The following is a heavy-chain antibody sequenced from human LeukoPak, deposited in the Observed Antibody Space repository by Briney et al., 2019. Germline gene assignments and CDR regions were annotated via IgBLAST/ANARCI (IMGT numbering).Heavy chain of an antibody. J-gene: IGHJ4*02. V-gene: IGHV1-2*02. Sequence: ASVKVSCKASGYTFTGYYMHWVRQAPGQGLEWMGWINPNSGGTNYAQKFQGRVTMTTDTSTSTAYMELRSLRSDDTAVYYCARDMFDYYDSSGYYYGVYWGQGTLVTVSS. CDR1: GYTFTGYY. D-gene: IGHD3-22*01. CDR3: ARDMFDYYDSSGYYYGVY. CDR2: INPNSGGT.